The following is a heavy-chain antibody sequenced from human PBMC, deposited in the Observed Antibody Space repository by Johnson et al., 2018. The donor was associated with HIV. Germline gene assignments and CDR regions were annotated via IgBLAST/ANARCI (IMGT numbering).Heavy chain of an antibody. CDR3: AEDMTTAIGAFDI. D-gene: IGHD1-1*01. CDR1: GFDFSSYA. V-gene: IGHV3-23*04. J-gene: IGHJ3*02. CDR2: IRGSGGTT. Sequence: MLLVESGGGVVQPGRSLRLSCAASGFDFSSYALTWVRQAPGKGLEWVSSIRGSGGTTYYADSVKGRFAISRDNSGNTLFLQMNTLRAEDTAVYYCAEDMTTAIGAFDIWGQGTTVTVSS.